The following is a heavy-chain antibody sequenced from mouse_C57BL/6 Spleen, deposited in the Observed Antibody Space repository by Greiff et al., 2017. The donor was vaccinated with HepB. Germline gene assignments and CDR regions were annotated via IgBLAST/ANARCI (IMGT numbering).Heavy chain of an antibody. V-gene: IGHV5-16*01. Sequence: EVKLVESEGGLVQPGSSMKLSCTASGFTFSDYYMAWVRQVPEKGLEWVANINYDGSSTYYLDSLKSRFIISRDNAKNILYLQMSSLKSEDTATYYCAREANWGPFAYWGQGTLVTVSA. D-gene: IGHD4-1*01. CDR2: INYDGSST. CDR1: GFTFSDYY. J-gene: IGHJ3*01. CDR3: AREANWGPFAY.